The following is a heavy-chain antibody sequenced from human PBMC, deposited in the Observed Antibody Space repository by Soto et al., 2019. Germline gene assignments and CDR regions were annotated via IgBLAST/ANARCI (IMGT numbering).Heavy chain of an antibody. V-gene: IGHV3-21*01. CDR1: GFTFSSYS. J-gene: IGHJ4*02. CDR3: AATYREFGELFYDY. CDR2: ISSSSSYI. Sequence: EVQLVESGGGLVKPGGSLRLSCAASGFTFSSYSMNWVRQAPGKGLEWVSSISSSSSYIYYADSVKGRFTISRDNAKNSLYLQMNSLIAEDTAVYYCAATYREFGELFYDYWGQGALVTVSS. D-gene: IGHD3-10*01.